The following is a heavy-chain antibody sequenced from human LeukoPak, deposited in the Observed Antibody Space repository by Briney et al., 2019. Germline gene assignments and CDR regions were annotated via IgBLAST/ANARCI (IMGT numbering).Heavy chain of an antibody. CDR1: VFTFSSYA. CDR3: AKVSCANYFDY. J-gene: IGHJ4*02. D-gene: IGHD2-2*01. V-gene: IGHV3-23*01. Sequence: PGGSLRLSCAVSVFTFSSYAMSWVRQARGKGLEWVSTISGSGDNTYSADSVRGRFTISRDNSKNTLYLQMNSLRAEATAIYYRAKVSCANYFDYSGQGTLVTVSS. CDR2: ISGSGDNT.